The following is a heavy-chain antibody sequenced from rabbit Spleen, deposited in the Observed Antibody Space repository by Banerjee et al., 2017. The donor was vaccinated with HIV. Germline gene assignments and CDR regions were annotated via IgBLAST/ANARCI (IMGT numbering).Heavy chain of an antibody. CDR3: ARDLVGVIGWNFYL. J-gene: IGHJ4*01. V-gene: IGHV1S45*01. CDR1: GFSFSDRDV. CDR2: INASTGKP. Sequence: QEQLEESGGDLVQPTGSLTLTCKASGFSFSDRDVMCWVRQAPGKGLQWIACINASTGKPVYATWASGRFTISRTSSTTVTLRMTSLTAADRAAYFCARDLVGVIGWNFYLWGPGTLVTVS. D-gene: IGHD1-1*01.